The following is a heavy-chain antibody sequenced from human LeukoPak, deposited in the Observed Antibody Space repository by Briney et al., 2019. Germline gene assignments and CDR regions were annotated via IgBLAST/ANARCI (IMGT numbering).Heavy chain of an antibody. D-gene: IGHD5-12*01. J-gene: IGHJ6*03. V-gene: IGHV3-30-3*01. Sequence: GGSLRLSCAASGFTFSSYAMHWVRQAPGKGLEGVAVISYDGSNKYYADSVKGRFTISRDNSKNTLYLQMNSLRAEDTAVYYCAGAGSGYDSTSHYFYYMDVWGKGTTVTVSS. CDR3: AGAGSGYDSTSHYFYYMDV. CDR2: ISYDGSNK. CDR1: GFTFSSYA.